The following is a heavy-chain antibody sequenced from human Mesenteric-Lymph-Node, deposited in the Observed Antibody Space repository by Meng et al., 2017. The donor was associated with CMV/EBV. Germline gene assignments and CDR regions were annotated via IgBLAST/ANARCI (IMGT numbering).Heavy chain of an antibody. V-gene: IGHV3-30*04. CDR2: ISYDGSKK. Sequence: GESLKISCAVSGFTFSSYAMHWVRQAPGKGLEWVAVISYDGSKKDYADSVKGRFTISRDNSMNTLYLQMNSLGDEDTAVYYCARGGCSGGYCSNDYWGQGTLVTVSS. CDR1: GFTFSSYA. CDR3: ARGGCSGGYCSNDY. D-gene: IGHD2-15*01. J-gene: IGHJ4*02.